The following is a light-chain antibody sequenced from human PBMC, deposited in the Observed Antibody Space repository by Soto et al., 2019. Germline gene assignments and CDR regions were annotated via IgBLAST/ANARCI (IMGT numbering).Light chain of an antibody. Sequence: SYELTQPPSVSVSPGQTATITCSGDKLGEKYACWYQQKPGQSPVLVMYQDSKRPSGIPERFSGSNSGNTATLTISGTQAMDEADYYCQAWDRSTVVFGTGTKVTVL. V-gene: IGLV3-1*01. CDR2: QDS. CDR1: KLGEKY. CDR3: QAWDRSTVV. J-gene: IGLJ1*01.